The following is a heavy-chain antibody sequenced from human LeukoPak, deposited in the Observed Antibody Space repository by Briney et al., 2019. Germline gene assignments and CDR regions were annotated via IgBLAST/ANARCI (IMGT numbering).Heavy chain of an antibody. V-gene: IGHV3-21*01. J-gene: IGHJ4*02. CDR2: ISSSSSYI. Sequence: GGSLRLSCAASGFTFSSYSMNWVRQAPGKGLEWVSFISSSSSYIYYADSVKGRFTISRDNAKNSLYLQMNSLRAEDTAVYYCARDRSSGWGFDYWGQGTLVTVSS. CDR3: ARDRSSGWGFDY. D-gene: IGHD6-19*01. CDR1: GFTFSSYS.